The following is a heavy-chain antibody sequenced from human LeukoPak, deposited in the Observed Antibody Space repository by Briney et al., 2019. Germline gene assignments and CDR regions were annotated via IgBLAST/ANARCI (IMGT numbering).Heavy chain of an antibody. CDR3: AIGSPFDY. CDR2: ISWNSGSI. V-gene: IGHV3-9*01. J-gene: IGHJ4*02. D-gene: IGHD6-6*01. Sequence: GRSLRLSCAASGFTFDDYAMHWVRQAPGKGLEWVSGISWNSGSIGYADSVKGRFTISRDNAKNSLYLQMNSLRAEDTALYYCAIGSPFDYWGQGTLVTASS. CDR1: GFTFDDYA.